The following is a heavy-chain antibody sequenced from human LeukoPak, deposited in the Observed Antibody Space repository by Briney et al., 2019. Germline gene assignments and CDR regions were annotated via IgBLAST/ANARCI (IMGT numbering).Heavy chain of an antibody. D-gene: IGHD3-22*01. CDR2: INSDGSIT. CDR1: GFTFSSYW. J-gene: IGHJ4*02. CDR3: AREPGGYYDSSGFLDD. V-gene: IGHV3-74*01. Sequence: GGSLRLSCATSGFTFSSYWMHWVRQVPGRGLVWVSRINSDGSITDYADSVKGRFTIARDTAQNTLHLQMNSLRVEDTATYYCAREPGGYYDSSGFLDDWGQGTLVTVSS.